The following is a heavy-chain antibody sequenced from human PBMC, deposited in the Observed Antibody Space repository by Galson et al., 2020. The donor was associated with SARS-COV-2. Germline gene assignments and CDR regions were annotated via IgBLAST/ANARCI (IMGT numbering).Heavy chain of an antibody. V-gene: IGHV3-48*04. CDR1: GFTFSSYN. Sequence: GGSLRLSCAASGFTFSSYNMNWVRQAPGKGLEWISYISSSGTTMYYADSVKGRFTISRDNAKNSLYLHLNSLRAEDTAVYFGARDTDRSSWYVPYGMDVWGQGTTVTVSS. CDR3: ARDTDRSSWYVPYGMDV. CDR2: ISSSGTTM. J-gene: IGHJ6*02. D-gene: IGHD6-13*01.